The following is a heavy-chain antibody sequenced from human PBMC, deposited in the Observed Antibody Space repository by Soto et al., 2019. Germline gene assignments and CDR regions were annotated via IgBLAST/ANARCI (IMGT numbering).Heavy chain of an antibody. CDR1: GGSISSGGYY. D-gene: IGHD3-3*01. CDR2: IYYSGST. J-gene: IGHJ5*02. CDR3: AREVFGVVLLFDP. Sequence: KTSETLSLTCTVSGGSISSGGYYWSWIRQHPGKGLEWIGYIYYSGSTYYNPSLKSRVTISVDTSKNQFSLKLSSVTAADTAVYYCAREVFGVVLLFDPWGQGTLVTV. V-gene: IGHV4-31*03.